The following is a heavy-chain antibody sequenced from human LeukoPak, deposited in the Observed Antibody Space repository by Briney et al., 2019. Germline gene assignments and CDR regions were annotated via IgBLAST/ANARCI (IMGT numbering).Heavy chain of an antibody. Sequence: GASVKVSCKASGYTFIGYHIQWVRQAPGQGLERMGWIDPSSGGTNYAQKFQGWVTMTRDTSINTAYMEMSRLRSNDTAVYYCARALSVSMIRGIIIPYNFDHWGQGTLVTVSS. J-gene: IGHJ4*02. D-gene: IGHD3-10*01. V-gene: IGHV1-2*04. CDR1: GYTFIGYH. CDR2: IDPSSGGT. CDR3: ARALSVSMIRGIIIPYNFDH.